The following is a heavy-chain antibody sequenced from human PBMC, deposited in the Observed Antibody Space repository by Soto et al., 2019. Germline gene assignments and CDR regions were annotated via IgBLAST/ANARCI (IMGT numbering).Heavy chain of an antibody. CDR2: IYPGDSDT. CDR1: GYSFTSYW. J-gene: IGHJ3*02. Sequence: GESLKISCKGSGYSFTSYWIGWVRQMPGKGLEWMGIIYPGDSDTRYSPSFQGQVTISADKSISTAYLQWSSLKASDTAMYYCARPPQGYYYGSGSYPWDFDIWGQGTMVTVSS. CDR3: ARPPQGYYYGSGSYPWDFDI. D-gene: IGHD3-10*01. V-gene: IGHV5-51*01.